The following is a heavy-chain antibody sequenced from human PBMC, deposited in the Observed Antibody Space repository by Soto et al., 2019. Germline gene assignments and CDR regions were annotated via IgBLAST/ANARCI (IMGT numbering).Heavy chain of an antibody. D-gene: IGHD2-2*01. CDR2: ISLYSDGT. J-gene: IGHJ5*02. CDR1: GYTFSNYG. Sequence: ASVKVSCKTSGYTFSNYGITWVRQAPGQPLEWLGWISLYSDGTNYAQKFQGRVSMTTDTSTTTAYMELRSLRSDDTAVYYRARVVPGAEAWFGPWGQGTLVTVS. V-gene: IGHV1-18*01. CDR3: ARVVPGAEAWFGP.